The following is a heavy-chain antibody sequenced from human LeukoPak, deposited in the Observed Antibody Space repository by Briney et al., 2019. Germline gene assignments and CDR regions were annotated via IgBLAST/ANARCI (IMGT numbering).Heavy chain of an antibody. CDR1: GYTFASYA. J-gene: IGHJ6*02. D-gene: IGHD2-15*01. CDR3: ARHDGCSGGSCYSYQYGMDV. CDR2: ISGYNGNT. Sequence: ASVKVSCKASGYTFASYAMHWVRQAPGQGLEWMGWISGYNGNTNYAQKFQGRVTMTTDTSTSTAYMELRSLRSDDTAVYYCARHDGCSGGSCYSYQYGMDVWGQGTTVIVSS. V-gene: IGHV1-18*01.